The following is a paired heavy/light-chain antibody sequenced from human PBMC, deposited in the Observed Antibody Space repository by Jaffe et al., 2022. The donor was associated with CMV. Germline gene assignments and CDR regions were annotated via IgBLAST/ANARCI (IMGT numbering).Heavy chain of an antibody. V-gene: IGHV3-23*01. CDR3: AKDRDEGNSGWYFYYGMDV. J-gene: IGHJ6*02. D-gene: IGHD6-19*01. CDR2: ISGSGGST. Sequence: EVQLLESGGGLVQPGGSLRLSCAASGFTFSSYAMSWVRQAPGKGLEWVSAISGSGGSTYYADSVKGRFTISRDNSKNTLYLQMNSLRAEDTAVYYCAKDRDEGNSGWYFYYGMDVWGQGTTVTVSS. CDR1: GFTFSSYA.
Light chain of an antibody. V-gene: IGKV3-11*01. CDR2: DAS. Sequence: EIVLTQSPATLSLSPGERATLSCRASQSVSSYLAWYQQKPGQAPRLLIYDASNRATGIPARFSGSGSGTDFTLTISSLEPEDFAVYYCQQRSNWPPLTFGPGTKVDIK. CDR3: QQRSNWPPLT. J-gene: IGKJ3*01. CDR1: QSVSSY.